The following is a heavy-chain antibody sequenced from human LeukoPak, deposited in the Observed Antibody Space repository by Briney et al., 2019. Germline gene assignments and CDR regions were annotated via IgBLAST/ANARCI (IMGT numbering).Heavy chain of an antibody. CDR3: AKRYSGSPFYYMDV. J-gene: IGHJ6*03. CDR1: GFTFSTHG. Sequence: GGSLRLSCEASGFTFSTHGMSWVRQGPGKGLEWVSAVSGGGLTTYYADSMKGRFTISRDNSKNTVYLQLNNLRAEDTAVYYCAKRYSGSPFYYMDVWGKGTTVTVAS. CDR2: VSGGGLTT. D-gene: IGHD3-10*01. V-gene: IGHV3-23*01.